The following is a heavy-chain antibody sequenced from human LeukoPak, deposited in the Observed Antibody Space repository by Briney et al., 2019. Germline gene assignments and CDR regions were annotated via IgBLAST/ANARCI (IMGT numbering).Heavy chain of an antibody. CDR3: ASPRSNWNDVGLFRPFDY. CDR1: GFTVSSNY. Sequence: GGSLRLSCAASGFTVSSNYMSWVRQAPGKGLEGVSVIYSGGSTYYADSVKGRFTISRDNSKNTLSLQMNSMRAEATAVYYCASPRSNWNDVGLFRPFDYWGQGTLVTVFS. J-gene: IGHJ4*02. CDR2: IYSGGST. V-gene: IGHV3-66*01. D-gene: IGHD1-20*01.